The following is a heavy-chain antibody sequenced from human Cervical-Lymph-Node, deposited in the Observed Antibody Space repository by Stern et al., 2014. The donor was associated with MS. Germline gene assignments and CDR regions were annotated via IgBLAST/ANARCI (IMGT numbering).Heavy chain of an antibody. CDR1: GGTFSGHA. CDR3: ATPSSVTVGIMDV. Sequence: QVKLLPPVAEVKRPASSVKVSCKASGGTFSGHALNWARQAPGKGLERMGGIIPILATPKNAQNFQERGDHTEEESTSTGYMEKGSLRSDDTAVYYCATPSSVTVGIMDVLGQGTTVTVSS. CDR2: IIPILATP. J-gene: IGHJ6*02. V-gene: IGHV1-69*01. D-gene: IGHD2-21*02.